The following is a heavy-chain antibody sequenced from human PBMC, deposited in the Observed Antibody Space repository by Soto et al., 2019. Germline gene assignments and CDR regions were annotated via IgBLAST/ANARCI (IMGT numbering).Heavy chain of an antibody. D-gene: IGHD4-4*01. CDR3: TRDYGNPKGRFDP. V-gene: IGHV3-7*01. Sequence: EVQLVESGGGLVQHGGSLRLSCAASGFTITGYWMSWVRQAPGKGLEWVANIMQDGSEKYYVDSVKGRFTISRDNAKNSVYLQMYSLRAEDTAGYYCTRDYGNPKGRFDPLGQGTPVTVSS. CDR1: GFTITGYW. J-gene: IGHJ5*02. CDR2: IMQDGSEK.